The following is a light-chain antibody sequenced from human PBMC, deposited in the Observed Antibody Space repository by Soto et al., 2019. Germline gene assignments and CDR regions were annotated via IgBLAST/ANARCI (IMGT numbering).Light chain of an antibody. J-gene: IGKJ3*01. CDR1: QSISSW. CDR2: DAS. V-gene: IGKV1-5*01. Sequence: DIPMSQSPSTLSASVGDRVTNTCRASQSISSWLAWYQQKPGKAPKLLIYDASSLESGVPSRFSGSGSGTDFTLTISRLEPEDFAVYYCQQYGSSPPFTFGPGTKVDIK. CDR3: QQYGSSPPFT.